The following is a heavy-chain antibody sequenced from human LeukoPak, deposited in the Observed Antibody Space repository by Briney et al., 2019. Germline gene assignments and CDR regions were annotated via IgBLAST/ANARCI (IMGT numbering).Heavy chain of an antibody. CDR1: GYVFINYG. D-gene: IGHD6-6*01. CDR3: ARGGPFPSGSSSREYYLDY. J-gene: IGHJ4*02. CDR2: RSIYNGNT. Sequence: ASVKVSCKASGYVFINYGISWVRQAPGQGLEWMGWRSIYNGNTDYKLQGRVTMTTDTSTSTAYMEVRSLRSDDTAVYYCARGGPFPSGSSSREYYLDYWGQGTLVTVSS. V-gene: IGHV1-18*04.